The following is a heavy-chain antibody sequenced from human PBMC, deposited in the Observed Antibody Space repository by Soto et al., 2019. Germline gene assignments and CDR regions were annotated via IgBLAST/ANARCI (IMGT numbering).Heavy chain of an antibody. D-gene: IGHD2-2*01. CDR2: ISAYNGNT. Sequence: ASVKVSCKASGYTFTSYGISWVRQAPGQGLEWMGWISAYNGNTNYAQKLQGRVTMTTDTSTSTAYMELRSLRSDDTTVYYCARSPEYCSSTSCTNPLFDYWGQGTLVTVSS. J-gene: IGHJ4*02. CDR1: GYTFTSYG. CDR3: ARSPEYCSSTSCTNPLFDY. V-gene: IGHV1-18*01.